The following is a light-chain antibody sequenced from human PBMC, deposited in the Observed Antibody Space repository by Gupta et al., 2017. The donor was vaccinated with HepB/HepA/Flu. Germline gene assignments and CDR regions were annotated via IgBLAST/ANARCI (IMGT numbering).Light chain of an antibody. Sequence: QSALTQPASVSGSPGQSITISCPVTSSDVGDYNYVSWYHQHPGKAPNLIIYDVSNRPSGVSNRSSGSKSGNTASLTISGLQAEDEAHYYCSSYSSSRTPNWVFGGGTKLTVL. CDR3: SSYSSSRTPNWV. V-gene: IGLV2-14*03. CDR2: DVS. J-gene: IGLJ3*02. CDR1: SSDVGDYNY.